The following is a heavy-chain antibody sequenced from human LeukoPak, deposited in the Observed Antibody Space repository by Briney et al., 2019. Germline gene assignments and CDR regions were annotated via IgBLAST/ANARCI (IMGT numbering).Heavy chain of an antibody. J-gene: IGHJ4*02. CDR1: GGSFSGYY. Sequence: SETLSLTCAVYGGSFSGYYWSWIRQPPGKGLEWIGEINHRGSTHYNPSLKSRVTISVDTSKNQWSLKLSSVTAADTAVYFCASRPRDRSGYDYSYYFDYWGQGTLVTVSS. CDR2: INHRGST. D-gene: IGHD3-22*01. CDR3: ASRPRDRSGYDYSYYFDY. V-gene: IGHV4-34*01.